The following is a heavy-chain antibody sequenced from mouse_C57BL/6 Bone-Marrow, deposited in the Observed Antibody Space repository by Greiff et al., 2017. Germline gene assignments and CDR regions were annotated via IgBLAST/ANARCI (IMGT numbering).Heavy chain of an antibody. J-gene: IGHJ4*01. V-gene: IGHV1-81*01. D-gene: IGHD2-4*01. CDR3: ARSDDYDEGYYAMDY. CDR2: IHPRSGNT. Sequence: QVQLQQSGAELARPGASVKLSCKASGYTFTSYGISWVKQRTGQGLEWIGEIHPRSGNTYYNEKFKGKATLTADKSSSTAYMELRSLTSEDSAVYFCARSDDYDEGYYAMDYWGQGTSVTVSS. CDR1: GYTFTSYG.